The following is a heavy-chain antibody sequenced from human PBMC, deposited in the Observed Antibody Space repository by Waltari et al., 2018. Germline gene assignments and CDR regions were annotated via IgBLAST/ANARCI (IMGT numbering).Heavy chain of an antibody. CDR1: GFSFSAYW. J-gene: IGHJ4*02. D-gene: IGHD3-10*01. V-gene: IGHV3-74*01. CDR3: TRDLYRGSDH. Sequence: EVQLVESGGGLVQPGGSLRLSCAASGFSFSAYWMHWVRQYPGKGLEWCSRIDENGISTTYVDSVQGRFTTSRDNAKNTLYLQMNSLRAEDSAVYYCTRDLYRGSDHWGRGTLVSVSS. CDR2: IDENGIST.